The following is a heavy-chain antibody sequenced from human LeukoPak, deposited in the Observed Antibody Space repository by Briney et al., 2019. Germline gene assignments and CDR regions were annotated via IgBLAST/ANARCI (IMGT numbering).Heavy chain of an antibody. J-gene: IGHJ4*02. CDR1: GFTFRSYS. CDR2: ISSSSSYI. CDR3: ARPYDTRGYFPDY. Sequence: GGSLRLSCAASGFTFRSYSMNWVRQAPGKGLEWVSSISSSSSYIYYADSVKGRFTISRDNAKNSLYLQMNSLGAEDTAVYYCARPYDTRGYFPDYWGQGTLVTVSS. D-gene: IGHD3-22*01. V-gene: IGHV3-21*01.